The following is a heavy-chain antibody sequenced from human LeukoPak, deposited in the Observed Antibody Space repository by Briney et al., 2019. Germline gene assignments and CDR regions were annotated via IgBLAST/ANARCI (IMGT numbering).Heavy chain of an antibody. CDR1: GFTFSSYA. V-gene: IGHV3-23*01. D-gene: IGHD6-13*01. CDR2: ISGSGGST. Sequence: GGSLRLSCAASGFTFSSYAMSWVRQAPGKGLEWVSAISGSGGSTYYADSVKGRSTISRDNSKNTLYLQMNSLRAEDTAVYYCAKDLGGIAAAGTGYWGQGTLVTVSS. J-gene: IGHJ4*02. CDR3: AKDLGGIAAAGTGY.